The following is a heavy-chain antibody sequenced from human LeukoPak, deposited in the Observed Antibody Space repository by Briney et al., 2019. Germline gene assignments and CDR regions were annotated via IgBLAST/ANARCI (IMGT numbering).Heavy chain of an antibody. D-gene: IGHD2-2*01. V-gene: IGHV3-30*02. CDR1: GFIFSDYG. J-gene: IGHJ4*02. CDR2: IRYDGSNK. CDR3: AKDRTYCSSTSCYGDPFDY. Sequence: GGSRRLSCAASGFIFSDYGMNWVRQVPGKGLEWVAFIRYDGSNKYYADSVKGRFTISRDNSKNTLYLQMNSLRAEDTAVYYCAKDRTYCSSTSCYGDPFDYWGQGTLVTVSS.